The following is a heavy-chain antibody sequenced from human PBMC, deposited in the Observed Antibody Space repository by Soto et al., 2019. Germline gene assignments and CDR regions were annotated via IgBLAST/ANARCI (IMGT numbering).Heavy chain of an antibody. D-gene: IGHD5-12*01. Sequence: SVKVSCKASGGTFSSYTISWVRQAPGQGLERMGRIIPILDIANYAQKLQGRVTITADKSTSTAYMELSSLRSEDTAVYYCARDPYSGYDLAFDYWGQGTLVTVSS. CDR1: GGTFSSYT. CDR2: IIPILDIA. V-gene: IGHV1-69*04. CDR3: ARDPYSGYDLAFDY. J-gene: IGHJ4*02.